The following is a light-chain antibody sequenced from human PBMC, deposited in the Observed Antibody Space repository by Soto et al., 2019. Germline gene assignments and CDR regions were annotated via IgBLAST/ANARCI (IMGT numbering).Light chain of an antibody. CDR2: EVN. Sequence: QSVLTQPASVSGSPGQSITISCAGTSSDVGSYNFVSWYQQDPGKAPKLMIYEVNKRPSGVSNRFSGSKSGNTASLTISGLQAEDEADYYCCSYATTYTYVFGSGTKVTVL. J-gene: IGLJ1*01. CDR1: SSDVGSYNF. CDR3: CSYATTYTYV. V-gene: IGLV2-23*02.